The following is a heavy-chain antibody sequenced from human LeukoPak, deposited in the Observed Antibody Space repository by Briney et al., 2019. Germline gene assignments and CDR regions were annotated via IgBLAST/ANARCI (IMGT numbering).Heavy chain of an antibody. CDR1: GSTFSSYG. D-gene: IGHD6-19*01. Sequence: PGRSLRLSCAASGSTFSSYGMHWVRQAPGKGLEWVAVIWYDGSNKYYADSVKGRFTISRDNSKNTLYLQMNSLRAEDTAVYYCARETGSGWAVDYWGQGTLVTVSS. J-gene: IGHJ4*02. CDR3: ARETGSGWAVDY. V-gene: IGHV3-33*01. CDR2: IWYDGSNK.